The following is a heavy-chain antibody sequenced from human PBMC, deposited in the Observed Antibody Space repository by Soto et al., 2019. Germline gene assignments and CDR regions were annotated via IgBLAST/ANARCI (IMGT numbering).Heavy chain of an antibody. CDR2: IIPIFCTA. J-gene: IGHJ4*02. Sequence: QVQLVQSGAEVKKPGSSVKVSCKASGGTFSSYAISWVRQAPGQGLEWMGGIIPIFCTANYAQKFQGRVTITADESTSTAYIELSSLRSEDTAVYYCARATRYSSGWYLYYFDYWGQGTLVTVSS. CDR1: GGTFSSYA. V-gene: IGHV1-69*01. D-gene: IGHD6-19*01. CDR3: ARATRYSSGWYLYYFDY.